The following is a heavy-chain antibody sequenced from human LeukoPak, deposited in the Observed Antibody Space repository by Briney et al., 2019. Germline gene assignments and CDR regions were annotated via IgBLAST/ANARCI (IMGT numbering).Heavy chain of an antibody. J-gene: IGHJ4*02. Sequence: GGSLRLSCGASGITFSSYSMNWVRQAPGKGLEWVANINLNGGQKSYVDSVKGRFTISRDNTKNSLDLQMNSLRADDTAVYYCVKSRRVGANQRGLFDYWGQGTLVTVSP. D-gene: IGHD1-26*01. CDR2: INLNGGQK. CDR3: VKSRRVGANQRGLFDY. CDR1: GITFSSYS. V-gene: IGHV3-7*03.